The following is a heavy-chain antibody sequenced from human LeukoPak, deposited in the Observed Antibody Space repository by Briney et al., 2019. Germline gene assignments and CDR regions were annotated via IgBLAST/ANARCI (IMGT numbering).Heavy chain of an antibody. Sequence: GGSLRLSCAASGFTFSNYWMSWVRQAPGKGLEWVANIKQDGSEENYADSVKGRFTISRDNAKNSLYLQMNSLRAEDTAVFFCARVPDYSSGWVFDYWGQGTLVTVSS. CDR3: ARVPDYSSGWVFDY. CDR2: IKQDGSEE. D-gene: IGHD6-19*01. CDR1: GFTFSNYW. V-gene: IGHV3-7*04. J-gene: IGHJ4*02.